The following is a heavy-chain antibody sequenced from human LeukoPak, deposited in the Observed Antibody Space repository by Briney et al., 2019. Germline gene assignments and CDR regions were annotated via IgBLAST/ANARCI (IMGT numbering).Heavy chain of an antibody. Sequence: GESLKISCKGSGYSFTSYWIGWVRQMPGKGLEWMGIIYPGDSDTRCSPSFQGQVTISADKSISTAYLQWSSLKASDTAMYYCATAGIQLWTRIPNDAFDIWGQGTMVTVSS. D-gene: IGHD5-18*01. J-gene: IGHJ3*02. CDR3: ATAGIQLWTRIPNDAFDI. V-gene: IGHV5-51*01. CDR1: GYSFTSYW. CDR2: IYPGDSDT.